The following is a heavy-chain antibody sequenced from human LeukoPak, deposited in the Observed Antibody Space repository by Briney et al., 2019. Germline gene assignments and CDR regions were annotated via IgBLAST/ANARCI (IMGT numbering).Heavy chain of an antibody. V-gene: IGHV3-23*01. Sequence: GGSLRLSCAASGFTFSSSAMSWVRQAPGKGLGWVSAIDGSGKTTYYADSVKGRFTISRDNSKITLYLQLTSLRVDDTAVYYCAKVATWTYFDSWGQGTLVTVSS. CDR3: AKVATWTYFDS. CDR2: IDGSGKTT. J-gene: IGHJ4*02. D-gene: IGHD3/OR15-3a*01. CDR1: GFTFSSSA.